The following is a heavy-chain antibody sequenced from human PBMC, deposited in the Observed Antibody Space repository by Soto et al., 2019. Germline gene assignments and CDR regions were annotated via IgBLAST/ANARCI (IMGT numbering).Heavy chain of an antibody. CDR1: GFTFSTYS. V-gene: IGHV3-48*02. CDR3: VRDNGGNDFWSGYYSGFDC. Sequence: DVQLVESGGGLVQPGGSLRLSCAASGFTFSTYSMHWVRQAPGKGLEWISYITSRSSTIFYADSVKGRFTISRDNAKNSLYLQMNSLRDEDTAVYYCVRDNGGNDFWSGYYSGFDCWGQGTLATVSS. CDR2: ITSRSSTI. D-gene: IGHD3-3*01. J-gene: IGHJ4*02.